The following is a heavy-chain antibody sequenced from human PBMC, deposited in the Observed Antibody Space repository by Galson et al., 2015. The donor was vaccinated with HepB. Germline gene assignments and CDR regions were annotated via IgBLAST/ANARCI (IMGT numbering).Heavy chain of an antibody. CDR2: INSDGSTT. CDR1: GFTFSSYW. J-gene: IGHJ4*02. CDR3: ARDGPMVTFGGVVAKPTPSFDF. D-gene: IGHD3-16*02. Sequence: SLRLSCAASGFTFSSYWMHWVRQAPGKGLVWVSRINSDGSTTIYADSVKGRFTISRDNAENTLYLQMNSLRAEDTAVYYCARDGPMVTFGGVVAKPTPSFDFWGQGTLVTVSS. V-gene: IGHV3-74*01.